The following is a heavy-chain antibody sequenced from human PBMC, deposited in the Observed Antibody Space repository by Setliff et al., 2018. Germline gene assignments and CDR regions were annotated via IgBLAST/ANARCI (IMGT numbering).Heavy chain of an antibody. CDR1: GFTFSTYA. Sequence: GGSLRLSCAASGFTFSTYAVNWLRQAPGKGLEWVSYISSSSGLIYYADSVKGRFTISRDEAKNSLCLQMNSLRTEDTAVYYCARSAVAVPGQFYFDNWGQGTQVTVSS. J-gene: IGHJ4*02. CDR3: ARSAVAVPGQFYFDN. D-gene: IGHD6-19*01. V-gene: IGHV3-48*01. CDR2: ISSSSGLI.